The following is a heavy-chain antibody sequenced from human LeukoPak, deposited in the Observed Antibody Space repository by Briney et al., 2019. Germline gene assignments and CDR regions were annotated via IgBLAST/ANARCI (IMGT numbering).Heavy chain of an antibody. CDR1: GGSISSYY. V-gene: IGHV4-4*07. CDR2: IYTGGST. D-gene: IGHD1-26*01. CDR3: ARGPGETTWESIDY. Sequence: SETLSLTCNVSGGSISSYYWSWIRQPAGSGLEWIGRIYTGGSTNYKPSLKSRVTMSVDTSKNQFSLKLSSVTAADTAAYYCARGPGETTWESIDYWGEGTLDPVSS. J-gene: IGHJ4*02.